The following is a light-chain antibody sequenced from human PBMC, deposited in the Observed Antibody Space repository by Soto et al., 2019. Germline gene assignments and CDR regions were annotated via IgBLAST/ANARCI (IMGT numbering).Light chain of an antibody. CDR2: DVS. J-gene: IGKJ4*01. CDR1: QSVNND. V-gene: IGKV3-11*01. Sequence: EMVLTQSPATLSLSPGEGATLSCRASQSVNNDLAWYQQRPGQAPRLLIYDVSNRATGVPARFSGSGSGTDFTLTISSLEAEDFAIYYCQQRTSWPLTFGGGTKVESK. CDR3: QQRTSWPLT.